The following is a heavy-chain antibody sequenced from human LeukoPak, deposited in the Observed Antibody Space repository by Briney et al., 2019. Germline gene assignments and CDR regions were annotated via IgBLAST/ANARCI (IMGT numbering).Heavy chain of an antibody. D-gene: IGHD3-10*01. Sequence: PGGSLRLSCAASEFTVSSNYMSWVRQAPGKGLEWVSVIYSGGSTFYADSVKGRFTISRHSSKNTTYLQMNSLRAEDTAMYYCATSAGEDFDHWGQGTLVTVSS. CDR1: EFTVSSNY. CDR2: IYSGGST. CDR3: ATSAGEDFDH. V-gene: IGHV3-53*04. J-gene: IGHJ4*02.